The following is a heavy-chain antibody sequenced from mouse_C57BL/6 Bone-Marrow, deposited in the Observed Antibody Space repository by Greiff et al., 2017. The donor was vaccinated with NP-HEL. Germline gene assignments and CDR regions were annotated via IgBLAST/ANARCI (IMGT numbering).Heavy chain of an antibody. CDR3: ARPLYYCGSSYEWTYYAMDD. Sequence: QVQLQQSGAELMKPGASVKLSCKATGYTFTGYWIEWVKQRPGHGLEWIGEILPGSGSTNYNEKFKGKATFTADTSSDTAYMQLSSLTTEDSANYYCARPLYYCGSSYEWTYYAMDDWGQGTSVTVSS. CDR1: GYTFTGYW. D-gene: IGHD1-1*01. CDR2: ILPGSGST. J-gene: IGHJ4*01. V-gene: IGHV1-9*01.